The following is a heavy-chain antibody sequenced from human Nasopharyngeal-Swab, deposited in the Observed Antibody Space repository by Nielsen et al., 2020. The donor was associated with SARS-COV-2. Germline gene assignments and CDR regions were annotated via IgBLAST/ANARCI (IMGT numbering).Heavy chain of an antibody. D-gene: IGHD1-26*01. CDR1: GFTFSHYW. J-gene: IGHJ2*01. CDR3: ARGGIVGASTYWYFDV. Sequence: GGSLRLSCAASGFTFSHYWMNWVRQAPGKGLEWVASIRQDGAEIYYVDSVKGRFAISRDNAKNSLYLQMNSLRADDTALYYCARGGIVGASTYWYFDVWGRGTPVTVSS. V-gene: IGHV3-7*03. CDR2: IRQDGAEI.